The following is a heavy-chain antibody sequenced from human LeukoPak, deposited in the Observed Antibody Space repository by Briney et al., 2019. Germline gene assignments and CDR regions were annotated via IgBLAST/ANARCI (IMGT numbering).Heavy chain of an antibody. D-gene: IGHD4-11*01. Sequence: PGGSLRLSCAASGFTFSTYSMNWVRQAPGKGLEWVSSISSSSTHIYYADSVMGRFTISRDNAKNSLYLQMNSLRAEDTAVYYCARDYSKWGLDYWGQGTLVTVSS. CDR2: ISSSSTHI. CDR1: GFTFSTYS. CDR3: ARDYSKWGLDY. V-gene: IGHV3-21*01. J-gene: IGHJ4*02.